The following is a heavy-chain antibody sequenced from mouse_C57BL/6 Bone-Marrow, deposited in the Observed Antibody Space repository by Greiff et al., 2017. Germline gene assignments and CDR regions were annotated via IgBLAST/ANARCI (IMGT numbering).Heavy chain of an antibody. V-gene: IGHV1-82*01. CDR2: IYPGDGDT. D-gene: IGHD3-1*01. CDR3: AREGLNGGWFAC. CDR1: GYAFSSSW. J-gene: IGHJ3*01. Sequence: QVQLQQSGPELVKPGASVKISCKASGYAFSSSWMNWVKQRPGKGLEWIGRIYPGDGDTNYNGKFKGKATLTADKSSSTAYMQLSSLTSEDSAVYFCAREGLNGGWFACWGQGTLVTVSA.